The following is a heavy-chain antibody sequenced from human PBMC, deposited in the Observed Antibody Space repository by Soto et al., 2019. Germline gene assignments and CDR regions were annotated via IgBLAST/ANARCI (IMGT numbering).Heavy chain of an antibody. V-gene: IGHV3-21*01. CDR2: ISSSSSYI. CDR3: ARAYYDYVWGSYRSNWFDP. D-gene: IGHD3-16*02. CDR1: GFTFSSYS. Sequence: PGGSLRLSCAASGFTFSSYSMNWVRQAPGKGLEWVSSISSSSSYIYYADSVKGRFTISRDNAKNSLYLQMNSLRAEDTAVYYCARAYYDYVWGSYRSNWFDPWGQGTLVTVSS. J-gene: IGHJ5*02.